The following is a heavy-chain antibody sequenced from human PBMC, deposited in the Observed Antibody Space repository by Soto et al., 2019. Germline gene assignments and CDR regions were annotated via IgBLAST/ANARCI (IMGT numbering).Heavy chain of an antibody. Sequence: QVQLVQSGAEVKKPGASVKVSCKASGYTFTSYYMHWVRQAPGQGLEWMGIINPSGGSTSYAQKFPGRATMTRDTSTSTVYMELSSLSSEDTAVYYCARATMVRGVHTPGYWGQGTLVTVSS. CDR1: GYTFTSYY. J-gene: IGHJ4*02. V-gene: IGHV1-46*01. CDR3: ARATMVRGVHTPGY. CDR2: INPSGGST. D-gene: IGHD3-10*01.